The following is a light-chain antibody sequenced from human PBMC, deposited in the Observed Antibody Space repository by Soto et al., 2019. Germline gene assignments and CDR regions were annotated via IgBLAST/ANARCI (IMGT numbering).Light chain of an antibody. CDR2: AAS. CDR1: QRVSSN. Sequence: EIILTQSPATLPVAPCEGANLSCRASQRVSSNLAWYQQKPGQAPRLLIYAASTRAAGIPARFRGSGSGTEFTLTISSLQPDDFATYYCQQYNSYWTFGQGTKVDI. V-gene: IGKV3-15*01. CDR3: QQYNSYWT. J-gene: IGKJ1*01.